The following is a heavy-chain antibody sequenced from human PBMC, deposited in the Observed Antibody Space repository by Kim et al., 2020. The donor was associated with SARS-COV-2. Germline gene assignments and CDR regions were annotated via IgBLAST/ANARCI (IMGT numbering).Heavy chain of an antibody. D-gene: IGHD6-19*01. Sequence: SVKVSCKTSGYTFTRYCIRWLRQAPGPGLEWMGRIIPIVGPAYYAQRYQGRVSLTAHTSTSTVYMELRSLRSADTAVYYSAPSLKMPVAGTMSSFDSCG. V-gene: IGHV1-69*08. CDR3: APSLKMPVAGTMSSFDS. J-gene: IGHJ4*01. CDR1: GYTFTRYC. CDR2: IIPIVGPA.